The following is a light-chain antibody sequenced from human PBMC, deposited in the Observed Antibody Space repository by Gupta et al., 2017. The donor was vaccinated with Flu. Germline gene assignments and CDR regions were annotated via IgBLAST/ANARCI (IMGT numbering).Light chain of an antibody. J-gene: IGLJ3*02. CDR3: KEWARATWV. CDR1: KLGNKY. V-gene: IGLV3-1*01. CDR2: QDT. Sequence: SYELTQPPSVSVSPGQTASITCSGDKLGNKYASWYQQKAGQSPVLVIYQDTKRPSGIPERFSGAKFGNTDIMQIRGTQAMDDSSVSCKEWARATWVVGGGTQLTVL.